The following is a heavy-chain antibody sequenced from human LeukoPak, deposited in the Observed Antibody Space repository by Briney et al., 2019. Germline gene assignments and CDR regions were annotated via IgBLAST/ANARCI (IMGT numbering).Heavy chain of an antibody. CDR1: GFSFSSYW. CDR3: VGGVDNN. D-gene: IGHD1-1*01. CDR2: IKQDGSEN. Sequence: PGGALRLSCAASGFSFSSYWMNWVRQAPGKGLEWVANIKQDGSENYYVDSVKGRFTILRDNAKNSLYLQMNSLSAEDTAVYYCVGGVDNNWGQGTLVTVSS. V-gene: IGHV3-7*05. J-gene: IGHJ4*02.